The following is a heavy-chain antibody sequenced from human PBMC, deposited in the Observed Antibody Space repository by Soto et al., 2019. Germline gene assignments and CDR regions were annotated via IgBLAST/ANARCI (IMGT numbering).Heavy chain of an antibody. Sequence: QVQLVQSGAEVKEPGASVMVSCKASGYTFSSYGFSWVRQAPGQGLEWVAWISANSGDTNSAQKFQGGVTLTTDTSTSTAYMERRRLPSDDTAIYYGAGVYRDSCGGPSWSYFDFWGQGTLVTVSS. D-gene: IGHD2-21*01. J-gene: IGHJ4*02. CDR2: ISANSGDT. V-gene: IGHV1-18*01. CDR3: AGVYRDSCGGPSWSYFDF. CDR1: GYTFSSYG.